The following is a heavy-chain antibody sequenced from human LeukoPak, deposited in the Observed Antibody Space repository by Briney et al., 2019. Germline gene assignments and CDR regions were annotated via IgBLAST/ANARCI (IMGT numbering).Heavy chain of an antibody. J-gene: IGHJ3*02. V-gene: IGHV3-21*01. Sequence: GRSLRLSCAASGFTFSSFSMNWVRQAPGEGLEWVSSISGSSTYIYYADSVKGRFTISRDNAKNSLYLQMNRLRAEDTAVYFCARGLVRGARSAFDIWGQGTMVTVSS. CDR2: ISGSSTYI. CDR3: ARGLVRGARSAFDI. CDR1: GFTFSSFS. D-gene: IGHD2-21*01.